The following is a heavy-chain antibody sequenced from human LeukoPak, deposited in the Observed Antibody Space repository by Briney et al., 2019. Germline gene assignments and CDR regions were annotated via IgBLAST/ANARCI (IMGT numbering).Heavy chain of an antibody. J-gene: IGHJ3*02. CDR3: ASQLAAAAWGAFDI. D-gene: IGHD6-13*01. V-gene: IGHV5-51*01. CDR1: GYSFTSYW. Sequence: KPGESLKISCKGSGYSFTSYWIGWVRQMPGRGLEWMGIIYPGDSDTRYSPSFQGQVTISADKSISTVYLQWSSLKASDTAMYYCASQLAAAAWGAFDIWGQGTMVTVSS. CDR2: IYPGDSDT.